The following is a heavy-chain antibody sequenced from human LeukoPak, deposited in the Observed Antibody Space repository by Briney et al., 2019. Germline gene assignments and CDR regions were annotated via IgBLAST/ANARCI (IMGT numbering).Heavy chain of an antibody. D-gene: IGHD3-3*01. CDR1: GYTFTGYY. CDR3: ARVRRITIFGVVIIKWAYFDY. Sequence: GASVKVSCKASGYTFTGYYMHWVRQAPGQGLEWMGWINPNSGGTNYAQKFQSRVTMTRDTSISTAYMELSRLRSDDTAVYYCARVRRITIFGVVIIKWAYFDYWGQGTLVTVSS. J-gene: IGHJ4*02. V-gene: IGHV1-2*02. CDR2: INPNSGGT.